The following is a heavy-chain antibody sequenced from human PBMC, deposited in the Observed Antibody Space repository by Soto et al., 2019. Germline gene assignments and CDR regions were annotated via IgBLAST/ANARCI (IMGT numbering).Heavy chain of an antibody. V-gene: IGHV3-7*01. CDR1: GFTFSDSW. CDR2: IKPDESEK. J-gene: IGHJ5*02. D-gene: IGHD4-4*01. CDR3: VRGGSNYAS. Sequence: ESGGGLVQPEGSLRLSCTASGFTFSDSWMTWVRQAPGKGLEWVARIKPDESEKKYADSVKGRFSISRDNAKNSMYLQMDSLRGEDTAVYYCVRGGSNYASWGQGTLVTVSS.